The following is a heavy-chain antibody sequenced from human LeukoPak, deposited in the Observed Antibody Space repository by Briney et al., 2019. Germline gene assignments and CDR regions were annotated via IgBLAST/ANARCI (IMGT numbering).Heavy chain of an antibody. CDR2: ISGSGGST. D-gene: IGHD2-15*01. CDR1: GFTFSSYA. CDR3: ATTRSQGGPSLDY. Sequence: PGGSLRLSCAAYGFTFSSYAMSWVRQAPGKGLEWVSAISGSGGSTYYAASVKGRFTISRDNSKNTLYLQMNSLRAEDTAVYYCATTRSQGGPSLDYWGQGTLVTVSS. V-gene: IGHV3-23*01. J-gene: IGHJ4*02.